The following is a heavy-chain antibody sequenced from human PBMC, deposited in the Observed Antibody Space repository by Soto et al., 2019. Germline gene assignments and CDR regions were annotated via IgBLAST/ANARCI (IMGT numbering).Heavy chain of an antibody. V-gene: IGHV4-31*03. D-gene: IGHD6-6*01. CDR3: ARASSSSSPADY. CDR1: GESISSGGYY. CDR2: IYDTESA. J-gene: IGHJ4*02. Sequence: QVQLQESGPGLVKPSQTLSLTCSVSGESISSGGYYWSWIRHLPGKGLEWIGYIYDTESAYYNPSLKSRVAISMDTSENHFAMRLTSATAADSAAYYCARASSSSSPADYWGQGLQVTVSS.